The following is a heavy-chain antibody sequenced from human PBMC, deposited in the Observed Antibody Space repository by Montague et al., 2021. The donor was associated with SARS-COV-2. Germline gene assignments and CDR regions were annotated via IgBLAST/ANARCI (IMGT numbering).Heavy chain of an antibody. J-gene: IGHJ4*02. CDR1: GGPFSGHY. CDR2: INHSGST. CDR3: ARGARQGYGFRLGSFDY. D-gene: IGHD3-10*01. V-gene: IGHV4-34*01. Sequence: SETLSLTCAVYGGPFSGHYWNWIRQPPGKGLEWIGEINHSGSTNNNPSLKSRVTMSVDTSKNQFSLKLSSVTAADTAVYYCARGARQGYGFRLGSFDYWGQGNLVTV.